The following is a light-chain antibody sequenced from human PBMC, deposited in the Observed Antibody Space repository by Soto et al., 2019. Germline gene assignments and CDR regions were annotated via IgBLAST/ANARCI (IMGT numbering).Light chain of an antibody. CDR2: EVT. CDR3: SSYAGYNNYV. CDR1: SSDVGNYEY. V-gene: IGLV2-8*01. J-gene: IGLJ1*01. Sequence: QSALTQPPSASGSPGQSVTISCTGTSSDVGNYEYVSWFQQYPGKAPKLLIYEVTKRPSGVPDRFSASKSGNTASLTVSGLQAEDEADYYCSSYAGYNNYVFGTGTKV.